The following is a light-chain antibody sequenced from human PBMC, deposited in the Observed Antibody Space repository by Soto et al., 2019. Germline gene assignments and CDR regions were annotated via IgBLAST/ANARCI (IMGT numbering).Light chain of an antibody. V-gene: IGLV2-14*01. CDR1: SSDVGAYNY. J-gene: IGLJ3*02. Sequence: QSALTQPASVSGSPGQSITISCTGTSSDVGAYNYVSWYQQHPGKAPKLMIFDVSNRPSGVSNRFSGSQSGNTASLTISGLQAEDEADYYCSSYTTATTRVFGGGTKVTVL. CDR3: SSYTTATTRV. CDR2: DVS.